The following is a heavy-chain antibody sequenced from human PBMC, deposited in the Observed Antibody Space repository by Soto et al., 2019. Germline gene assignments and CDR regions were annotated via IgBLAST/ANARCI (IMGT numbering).Heavy chain of an antibody. J-gene: IGHJ5*02. CDR3: ARSGTVVPAANSWFDP. D-gene: IGHD2-2*01. CDR1: GYTFTSYG. V-gene: IGHV1-18*01. Sequence: ASVKVSCKASGYTFTSYGISWVRQAPGQGLEWMGWISAYNGNTNYAQKLQGRVTMTTDTSTSTAYMELRSLRSDDTAVYYCARSGTVVPAANSWFDPWGQGTLVTVSS. CDR2: ISAYNGNT.